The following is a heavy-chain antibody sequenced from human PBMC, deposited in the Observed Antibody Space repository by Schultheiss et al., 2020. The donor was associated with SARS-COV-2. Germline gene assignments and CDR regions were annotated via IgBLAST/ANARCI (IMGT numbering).Heavy chain of an antibody. D-gene: IGHD3-16*02. Sequence: SGPTLVKPTQTLTLTCTFSGFSLSTSGVGVGWIRQPPGKGLEWIGEINHSGSTNYNPSLKSRVTISVDTSKNQFSLKLSSVTAADTAVYYCARVSTYYDYIWGSYRSLYFDYWGQGTLVTVSS. J-gene: IGHJ4*02. CDR3: ARVSTYYDYIWGSYRSLYFDY. CDR1: GFSLSTSGVG. V-gene: IGHV4-39*07. CDR2: INHSGST.